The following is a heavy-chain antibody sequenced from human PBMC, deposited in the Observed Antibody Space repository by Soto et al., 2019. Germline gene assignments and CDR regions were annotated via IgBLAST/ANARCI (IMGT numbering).Heavy chain of an antibody. J-gene: IGHJ3*02. CDR1: GFTFSSYG. CDR2: IWYDGSNK. CDR3: ARDSSSWTKDAFDI. V-gene: IGHV3-33*01. D-gene: IGHD6-13*01. Sequence: ESGGGVVQPGRSLRLSCAASGFTFSSYGMHWVRQAPGKGLEWVAVIWYDGSNKYYADSVKGRFTISRDNSKNTLYLQMNSLRAEDTAVYYCARDSSSWTKDAFDIWGQGTMVTVAS.